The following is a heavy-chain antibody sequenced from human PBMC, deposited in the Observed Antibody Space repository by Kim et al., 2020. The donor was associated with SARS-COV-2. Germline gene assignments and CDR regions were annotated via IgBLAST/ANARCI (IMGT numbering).Heavy chain of an antibody. CDR2: RSK. CDR3: AKESNAFDI. J-gene: IGHJ3*02. D-gene: IGHD6-6*01. Sequence: RSKYYAGSVKGRFTISRDNSKNVLYLQMNSVRGEDTAVYYCAKESNAFDIWGRGTMVTVSS. V-gene: IGHV3-30*02.